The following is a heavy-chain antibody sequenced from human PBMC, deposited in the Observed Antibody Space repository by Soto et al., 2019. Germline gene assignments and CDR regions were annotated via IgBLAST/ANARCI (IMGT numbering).Heavy chain of an antibody. Sequence: SETLSLTCTVSGGSISSSSYYWGWIRQPPGKGLEWIGYIYYSGSTNYNPSLKSRVTISVDTSKNQFSLKLSSVTAADTAVYYCARGHILTGYSHELRGDYGMDVWGQGTTVTVSS. CDR2: IYYSGST. CDR3: ARGHILTGYSHELRGDYGMDV. D-gene: IGHD3-9*01. J-gene: IGHJ6*02. CDR1: GGSISSSSYY. V-gene: IGHV4-61*05.